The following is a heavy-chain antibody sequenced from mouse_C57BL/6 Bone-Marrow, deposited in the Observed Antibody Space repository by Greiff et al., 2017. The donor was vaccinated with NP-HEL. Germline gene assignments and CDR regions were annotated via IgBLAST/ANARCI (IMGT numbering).Heavy chain of an antibody. CDR3: ARSSDGYYYYYAMDY. Sequence: EVQPQQSGPVLVKPGASVKMSCKASGYTFTDYYMNWVKQSHGKSLEWIGVINPYNGGTSYNQKFKGKATLTVDKSSSTAYMELNSLTSEDSAVYYCARSSDGYYYYYAMDYWGQGTSVTVSS. CDR2: INPYNGGT. J-gene: IGHJ4*01. V-gene: IGHV1-19*01. D-gene: IGHD2-3*01. CDR1: GYTFTDYY.